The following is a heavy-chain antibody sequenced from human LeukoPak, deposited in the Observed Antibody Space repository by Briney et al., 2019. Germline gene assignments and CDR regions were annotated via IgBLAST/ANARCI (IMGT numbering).Heavy chain of an antibody. CDR3: ARVDWGYSYAPEGY. CDR2: INWNGGST. V-gene: IGHV3-20*04. CDR1: GFTFDDYG. D-gene: IGHD5-18*01. Sequence: GGSLRLSCAASGFTFDDYGMSWVRQAPGKGLEWVSGINWNGGSTGYADSVKGRFTISRDNAKNSLYLQMNSLRAEDTALYYCARVDWGYSYAPEGYWGQGTLVTVSS. J-gene: IGHJ4*02.